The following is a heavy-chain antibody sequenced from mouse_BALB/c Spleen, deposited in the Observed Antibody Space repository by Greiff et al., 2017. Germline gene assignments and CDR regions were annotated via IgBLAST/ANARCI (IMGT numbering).Heavy chain of an antibody. V-gene: IGHV5-9-3*01. D-gene: IGHD1-1*01. CDR3: ARRYYGSSYGHAMDY. J-gene: IGHJ4*01. Sequence: EVQLVESGGGLVKPGGSLKLSCAASGFTFSSYAMSWVRQTPEKRLEWVATISSGGSYTYYPDSVKGRFTISRDNAKNTLYLQMSSLRSEDTAMYYCARRYYGSSYGHAMDYWGQGTSVTVSS. CDR2: ISSGGSYT. CDR1: GFTFSSYA.